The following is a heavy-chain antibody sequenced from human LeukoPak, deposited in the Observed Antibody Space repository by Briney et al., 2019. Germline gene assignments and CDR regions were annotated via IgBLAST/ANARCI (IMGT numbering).Heavy chain of an antibody. CDR1: GYTFISYY. D-gene: IGHD4-11*01. J-gene: IGHJ4*02. CDR2: INPSGGST. V-gene: IGHV1-46*01. Sequence: ASVKVSCKASGYTFISYYIHWVRQAPGQGLEWMGIINPSGGSTNYAQKFQGRVTMTRDTSTSTVYMELSSLRSEDSAVYYCARWTTTYLDYWGQGTLVTVSS. CDR3: ARWTTTYLDY.